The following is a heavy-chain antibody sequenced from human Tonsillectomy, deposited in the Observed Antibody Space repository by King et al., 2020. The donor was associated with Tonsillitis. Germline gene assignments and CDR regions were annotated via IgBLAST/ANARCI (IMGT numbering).Heavy chain of an antibody. D-gene: IGHD3-16*01. CDR3: ARHDYVWGSYSFFDY. Sequence: QLQESGPGLVKPSETLSLTCTVSGGSISSSSYYWGWIRQPPGKGLEWIGSIYYSGSTYYNPSLKSRVTISVDTSKNQFSLKLSSVTAADTAVYYCARHDYVWGSYSFFDYWGQGTLVTVSS. CDR2: IYYSGST. V-gene: IGHV4-39*01. J-gene: IGHJ4*02. CDR1: GGSISSSSYY.